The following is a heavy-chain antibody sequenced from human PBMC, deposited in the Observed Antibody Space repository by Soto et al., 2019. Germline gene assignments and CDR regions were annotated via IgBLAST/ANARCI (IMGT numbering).Heavy chain of an antibody. Sequence: SETLSLTCTVSGGSISSGGYYWSWIRQHPGKGLEWIGYIYYSGSTYYNPSLKSRVTISVDTSKNQFSLKLSSVTAADTAVYYCARLGGTTFDYWGQGTLVTVSS. J-gene: IGHJ4*02. D-gene: IGHD1-1*01. CDR2: IYYSGST. V-gene: IGHV4-31*03. CDR1: GGSISSGGYY. CDR3: ARLGGTTFDY.